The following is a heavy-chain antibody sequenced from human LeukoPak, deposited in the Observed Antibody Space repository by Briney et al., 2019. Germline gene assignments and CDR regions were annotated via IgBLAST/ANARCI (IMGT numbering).Heavy chain of an antibody. Sequence: PSQTLSLTCTVSGGSISSGDYYRSWIRQPPGKGLEWIGYIYYSGSTYYSPSLKSRVTISVDTSKNQFSLKLSSVTAADTAVYYCARGTIAAEYLDYWGQGALVTVSS. J-gene: IGHJ4*02. CDR3: ARGTIAAEYLDY. CDR1: GGSISSGDYY. V-gene: IGHV4-30-4*01. D-gene: IGHD6-13*01. CDR2: IYYSGST.